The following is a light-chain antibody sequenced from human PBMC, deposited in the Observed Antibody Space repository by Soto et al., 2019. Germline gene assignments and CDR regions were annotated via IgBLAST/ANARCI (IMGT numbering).Light chain of an antibody. CDR1: QSVSNNY. V-gene: IGKV3-20*01. J-gene: IGKJ2*01. CDR3: QQYGSSPPYT. CDR2: GST. Sequence: EVVLTQSPGTLSLSPGERATLSCRASQSVSNNYLAWYQQKRGQSPKLLIFGSTDRATGIPDRFSGSGSGTDFTLTISRLEPEDVAVYYCQQYGSSPPYTFGQGPNWRSN.